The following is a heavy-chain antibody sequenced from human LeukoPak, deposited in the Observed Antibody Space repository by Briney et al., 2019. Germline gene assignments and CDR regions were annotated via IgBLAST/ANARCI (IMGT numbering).Heavy chain of an antibody. J-gene: IGHJ3*02. D-gene: IGHD1-26*01. Sequence: GGSLRLSCAASGFTFSSYGMHWVRQAPGKGLEWVAVISYDGSNKYYADSVKGRFTISRDNSKNTLYLQMNSLRAEDTAVYYCARALKSWELLFDDAFDIWGQGTMVTVSS. CDR3: ARALKSWELLFDDAFDI. V-gene: IGHV3-30*03. CDR1: GFTFSSYG. CDR2: ISYDGSNK.